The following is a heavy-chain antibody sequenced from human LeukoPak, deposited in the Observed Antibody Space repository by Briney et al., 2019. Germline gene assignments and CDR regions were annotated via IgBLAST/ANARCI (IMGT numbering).Heavy chain of an antibody. CDR2: ISYDGSNK. V-gene: IGHV3-30*18. J-gene: IGHJ3*02. D-gene: IGHD3-22*01. CDR1: GFTVSSNY. Sequence: GGSLRLSCAASGFTVSSNYMSWVRQAPGKGLEWVAVISYDGSNKYYADSVKGRFTISRDNSKNTLYLQMNSLRAEDTAVYYCAKDQPHYDRVVLGAFDIWGQGTMVTVSS. CDR3: AKDQPHYDRVVLGAFDI.